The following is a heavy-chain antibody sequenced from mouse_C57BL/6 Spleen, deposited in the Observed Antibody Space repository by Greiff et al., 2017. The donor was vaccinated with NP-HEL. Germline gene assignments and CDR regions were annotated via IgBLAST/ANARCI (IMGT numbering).Heavy chain of an antibody. CDR2: IRSKSNNYAT. CDR1: GFSFNTYA. V-gene: IGHV10-1*01. Sequence: EVQRVESGGGLVQPKGSLKLSCAASGFSFNTYAMNWVRQAPGKGLEWVARIRSKSNNYATYYADSVKDRFTISRDDSESMLYLQMNNVKTEDTAMYYCVRGAMDYWGQGTSVTVSS. J-gene: IGHJ4*01. CDR3: VRGAMDY.